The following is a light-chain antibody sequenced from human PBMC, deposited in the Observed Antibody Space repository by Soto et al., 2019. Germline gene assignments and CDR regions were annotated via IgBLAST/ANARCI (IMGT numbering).Light chain of an antibody. V-gene: IGLV2-8*01. CDR3: SSYAGSNSFV. J-gene: IGLJ2*01. CDR1: GSDVGNYNY. Sequence: QSVLTQPPSASGSPGQSVTISCTGTGSDVGNYNYVSWYQQHPGKVPKPMIYEVSKRPSGVPDRFSGSKSGNTASLTVSGLHAEDEADYYCSSYAGSNSFVFGGGTKLTVL. CDR2: EVS.